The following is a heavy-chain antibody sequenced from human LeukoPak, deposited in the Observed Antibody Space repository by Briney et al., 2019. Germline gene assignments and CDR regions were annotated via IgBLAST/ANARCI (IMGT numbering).Heavy chain of an antibody. V-gene: IGHV3-30*03. CDR1: GFTFSSYG. CDR2: ISYDGSNK. J-gene: IGHJ5*02. D-gene: IGHD2-2*01. Sequence: PGRSLRLSCAASGFTFSSYGMHWVRQAPGKGLEWVAVISYDGSNKYYADSVKGRFTISRDNSKNTLYLQMNSLRAEDTAVYYCARVYCSSTSCFNWFDPWGQGTLVTVSS. CDR3: ARVYCSSTSCFNWFDP.